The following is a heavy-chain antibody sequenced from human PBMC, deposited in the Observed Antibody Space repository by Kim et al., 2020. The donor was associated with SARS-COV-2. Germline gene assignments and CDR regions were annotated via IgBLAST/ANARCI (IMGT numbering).Heavy chain of an antibody. CDR2: MSYNNCNT. V-gene: IGHV3-9*01. D-gene: IGHD3-3*02. CDR1: GFDFEDYA. Sequence: GGSLRLSCAASGFDFEDYAMHWVRQVPGKGLEWVAGMSYNNCNTAYADSVKGRFIISRDNAKRSLFLQMNGLTTEDTALYYCTRDKISRIYYYYYGMGVWGQGTTVTVS. CDR3: TRDKISRIYYYYYGMGV. J-gene: IGHJ6*02.